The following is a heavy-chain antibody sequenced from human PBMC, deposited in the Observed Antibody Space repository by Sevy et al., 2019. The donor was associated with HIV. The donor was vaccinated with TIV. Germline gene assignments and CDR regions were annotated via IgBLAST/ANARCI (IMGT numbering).Heavy chain of an antibody. CDR2: ISSSSSYI. J-gene: IGHJ4*02. Sequence: GGSLRLSCAASGFTFSSYTMNWVRQAPGKGLEWVSSISSSSSYIYYADSVKGRFTISRDNAKNSLYLQMNSLRAEDTAVDYCARVRRSSENDYWGQGTLVTVSS. CDR3: ARVRRSSENDY. CDR1: GFTFSSYT. V-gene: IGHV3-21*04. D-gene: IGHD6-25*01.